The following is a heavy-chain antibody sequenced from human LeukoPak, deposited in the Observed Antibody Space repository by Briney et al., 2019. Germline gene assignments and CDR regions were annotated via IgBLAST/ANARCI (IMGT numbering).Heavy chain of an antibody. CDR1: GYNFTNYG. CDR3: ARTGPGRGLRFLEWLSAYFDY. D-gene: IGHD3-3*01. V-gene: IGHV1-18*01. CDR2: IGAYNGNT. J-gene: IGHJ4*02. Sequence: GASVKVSCTASGYNFTNYGLSWVRQAPGQGLEWMGGIGAYNGNTEYAQQLQGRVTMTTDTSTSTAYMELRSLRSDDTAVYYCARTGPGRGLRFLEWLSAYFDYWGQGTLVTVSS.